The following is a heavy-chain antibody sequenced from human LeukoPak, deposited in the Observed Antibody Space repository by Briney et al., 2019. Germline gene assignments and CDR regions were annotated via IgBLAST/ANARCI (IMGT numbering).Heavy chain of an antibody. CDR2: IRYDGSNK. V-gene: IGHV3-30*02. CDR3: AKDPIAARPTTFDY. J-gene: IGHJ4*02. CDR1: GFTFSSYG. Sequence: GGSLRLSCAASGFTFSSYGMHWVRQAPGKGLEWVAFIRYDGSNKYYADSVKGRFTISRDNSKNTLYLQMNSLRAEDTAVYYCAKDPIAARPTTFDYWGQGTLVTVSS. D-gene: IGHD6-6*01.